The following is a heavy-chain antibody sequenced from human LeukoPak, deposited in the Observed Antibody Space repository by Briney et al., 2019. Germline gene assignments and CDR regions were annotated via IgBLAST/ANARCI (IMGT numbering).Heavy chain of an antibody. V-gene: IGHV3-53*01. CDR2: IYGGGTT. Sequence: GGSLRLSCAASGFIFDDYGMSWVRQAPGKGLEWVSVIYGGGTTYYADSVKGRFTISRDNSKNTLYLQMNSLRAEDTAVYYCARITMSRFDPWGQGTLVTVS. CDR1: GFIFDDYG. J-gene: IGHJ5*02. D-gene: IGHD3-10*02. CDR3: ARITMSRFDP.